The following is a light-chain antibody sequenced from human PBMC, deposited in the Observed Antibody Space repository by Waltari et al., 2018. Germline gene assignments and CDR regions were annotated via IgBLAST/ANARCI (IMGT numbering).Light chain of an antibody. CDR3: AAWDDNLGGLV. Sequence: QSVLTQPPSASGTPGQKVTIPCNGSSSNIGSNYVYWYQQFPGTAPKLLIFKNNQRPAGVPDRFSDSKSATSASLAIEGLRSEDEADYYGAAWDDNLGGLVLGGGTKVTVL. CDR1: SSNIGSNY. CDR2: KNN. V-gene: IGLV1-47*01. J-gene: IGLJ3*02.